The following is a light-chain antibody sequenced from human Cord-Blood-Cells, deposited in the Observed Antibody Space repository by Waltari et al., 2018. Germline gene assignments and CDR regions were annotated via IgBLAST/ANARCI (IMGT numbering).Light chain of an antibody. Sequence: DIQMTQSPSSLSASVGDRVTITFRASQSISSYLNCYQQKPGKAPKLLIYAASSLQSGVPSRFSGSGSGTDFTLTISSLQPEDFATYYCQQSYSTPLTFGGGTKVEIK. J-gene: IGKJ4*01. CDR2: AAS. V-gene: IGKV1-39*01. CDR3: QQSYSTPLT. CDR1: QSISSY.